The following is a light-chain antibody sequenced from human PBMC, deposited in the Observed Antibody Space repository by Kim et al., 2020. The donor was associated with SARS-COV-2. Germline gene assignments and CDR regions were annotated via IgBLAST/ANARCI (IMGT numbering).Light chain of an antibody. CDR3: QSGDSSGTYPWV. CDR2: KDN. V-gene: IGLV3-25*03. J-gene: IGLJ3*02. Sequence: SYELTQPPSVSMSPGQTARITCSGDAFPDQYAYWYQLKPGQAPVLVIYKDNERPSGIPERFSGSSSGTTVTLTISGVQAEDEADYYCQSGDSSGTYPWVFGGGTQLTVL. CDR1: AFPDQY.